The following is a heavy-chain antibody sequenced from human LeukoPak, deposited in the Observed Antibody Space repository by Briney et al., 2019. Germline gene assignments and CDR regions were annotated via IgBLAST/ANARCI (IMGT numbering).Heavy chain of an antibody. D-gene: IGHD3-22*01. Sequence: ASVKVSCKTSGYTFNTYDVSWVRQAPGQGLEWLGWISTYNGNTMYAQEVQGRVTMTTDTSTSTAYMELRSLRSDDTAVYYCARVKWSSGYYFRWFDPWGQGTLVTVSS. V-gene: IGHV1-18*01. CDR3: ARVKWSSGYYFRWFDP. CDR1: GYTFNTYD. CDR2: ISTYNGNT. J-gene: IGHJ5*02.